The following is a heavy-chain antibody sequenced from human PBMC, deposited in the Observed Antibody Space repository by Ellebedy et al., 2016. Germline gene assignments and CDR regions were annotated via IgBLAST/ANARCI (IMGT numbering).Heavy chain of an antibody. D-gene: IGHD1-26*01. CDR2: IDWDDDK. CDR1: GFSLSTSGMC. Sequence: SGPTLVKPTQTLTLTCTFSGFSLSTSGMCVSWIRQPSGKALEWLARIDWDDDKYYSTSLKTRLTISKDTSKNQVVLTMTNMDPVDTATYYCARSLTLVGARPVGFDYWGQGTLVTVSS. CDR3: ARSLTLVGARPVGFDY. V-gene: IGHV2-70*11. J-gene: IGHJ4*02.